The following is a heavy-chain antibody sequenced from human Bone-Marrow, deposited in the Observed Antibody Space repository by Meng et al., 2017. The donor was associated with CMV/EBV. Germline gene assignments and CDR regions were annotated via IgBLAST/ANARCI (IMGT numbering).Heavy chain of an antibody. D-gene: IGHD3-16*01. CDR1: GFRFSSSW. CDR2: INEDGSEK. J-gene: IGHJ4*02. Sequence: GGSLRLSCAASGFRFSSSWMSWVRQGPGKGLEWVANINEDGSEKYYVGSVRGRFTISRDNGENSLFLQMSRLRVEDTAVYYCARAGVMAISAFIYYFDYWGQGTLVTVSS. V-gene: IGHV3-7*01. CDR3: ARAGVMAISAFIYYFDY.